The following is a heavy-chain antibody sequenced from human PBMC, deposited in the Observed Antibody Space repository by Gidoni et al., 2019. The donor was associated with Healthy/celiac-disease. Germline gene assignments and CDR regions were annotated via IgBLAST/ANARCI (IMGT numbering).Heavy chain of an antibody. CDR1: GFTFSSYS. J-gene: IGHJ4*02. V-gene: IGHV3-21*01. Sequence: EVQLVESGGGLVKPGGSLRLSCAASGFTFSSYSMNWVRQAPGKGLEWVSSISSSSSYIYYADSVKGRFTISRDNAKNSLYLQMNSLRAEDTAVYYCARDGHIVVVTAFDYWGQGTLVTVSS. D-gene: IGHD2-21*02. CDR3: ARDGHIVVVTAFDY. CDR2: ISSSSSYI.